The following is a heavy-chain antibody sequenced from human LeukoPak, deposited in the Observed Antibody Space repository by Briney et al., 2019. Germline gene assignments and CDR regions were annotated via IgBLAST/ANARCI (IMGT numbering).Heavy chain of an antibody. CDR3: ARVCRELRYFDWLLSENWFDP. D-gene: IGHD3-9*01. Sequence: SETLSLTCAVYGGSSSGYYWSWIRQPPGKGLEWIGEINHSGSTNYNPSLKSRVTISVDTSKNQFSLKLSSVTAADTAVYYCARVCRELRYFDWLLSENWFDPWGQGTLVTVSS. J-gene: IGHJ5*02. CDR1: GGSSSGYY. CDR2: INHSGST. V-gene: IGHV4-34*01.